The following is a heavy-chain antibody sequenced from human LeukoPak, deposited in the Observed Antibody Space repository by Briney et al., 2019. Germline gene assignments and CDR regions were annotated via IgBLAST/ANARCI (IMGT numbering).Heavy chain of an antibody. CDR2: IYYSGST. D-gene: IGHD3-3*01. J-gene: IGHJ4*02. V-gene: IGHV4-39*01. CDR1: GGSISSSSYY. Sequence: PSETLSLTCTVSGGSISSSSYYWSWIRQPPGKGLEWIGSIYYSGSTYYNPSLKSRVTISVDTSKNQFSLKLSSVTAADTAVYYCARWDFWSGYHFDYWGQGTLVTVFS. CDR3: ARWDFWSGYHFDY.